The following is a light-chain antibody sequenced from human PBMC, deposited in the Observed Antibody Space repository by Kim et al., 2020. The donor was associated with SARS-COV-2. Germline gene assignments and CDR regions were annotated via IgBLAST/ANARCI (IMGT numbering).Light chain of an antibody. J-gene: IGLJ1*01. CDR3: SSYAGSGDV. Sequence: QSALTQPPSASGSPGQSVTISCTGSSSDVGAYNFVSWYQQHPGKVPKLMMYEVSKRPSGVPDRFSGSKSGNTASLTVSGLQAEDEADYYCSSYAGSGDVFGTGTKVTVL. V-gene: IGLV2-8*01. CDR1: SSDVGAYNF. CDR2: EVS.